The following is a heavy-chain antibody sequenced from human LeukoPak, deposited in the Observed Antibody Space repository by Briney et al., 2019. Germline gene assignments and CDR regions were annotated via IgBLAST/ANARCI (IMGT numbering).Heavy chain of an antibody. CDR3: AKEIRDQQW. J-gene: IGHJ4*02. V-gene: IGHV6-1*01. CDR2: TYYRSRWYT. CDR1: GDSVSSNSAA. D-gene: IGHD6-19*01. Sequence: SQTLSLTCVISGDSVSSNSAAWNWIRQSPSRGLGWLGRTYYRSRWYTEYATSVKSRITISPDTSKNQFSLQLTSVTPEDTAVYYCAKEIRDQQWWGQGSLVTVSS.